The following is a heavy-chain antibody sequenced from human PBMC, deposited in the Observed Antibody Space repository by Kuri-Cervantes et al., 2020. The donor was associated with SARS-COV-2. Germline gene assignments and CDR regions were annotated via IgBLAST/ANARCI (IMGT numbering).Heavy chain of an antibody. D-gene: IGHD3-3*01. J-gene: IGHJ4*02. CDR2: INHSGST. CDR1: GGSFSGYY. V-gene: IGHV4-34*01. CDR3: ARARPDFWSGYYPAYFDY. Sequence: SQTLSLTCAVYGGSFSGYYWNWIRQPPGKGLEWIGEINHSGSTNYNPSLKSRVTISVDTSKNQFSLKLSSVTAADTAVYYCARARPDFWSGYYPAYFDYWGQGTLVTVSS.